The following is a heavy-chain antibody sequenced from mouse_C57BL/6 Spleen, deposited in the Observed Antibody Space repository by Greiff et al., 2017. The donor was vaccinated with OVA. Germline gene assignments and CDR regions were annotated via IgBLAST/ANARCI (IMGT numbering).Heavy chain of an antibody. D-gene: IGHD1-1*01. J-gene: IGHJ4*01. V-gene: IGHV5-16*01. CDR3: ARFYGSSYGTGTMDY. Sequence: EVQRVESEGGLVQPGSSMKLSCTASGFTFSDYYMAWVRQVPEKGLEWVANINYDGSSTYYLDSLKSRFIISRDNAKNILYLQMSSLKSEDTATYYCARFYGSSYGTGTMDYWGQGTSVTVSS. CDR1: GFTFSDYY. CDR2: INYDGSST.